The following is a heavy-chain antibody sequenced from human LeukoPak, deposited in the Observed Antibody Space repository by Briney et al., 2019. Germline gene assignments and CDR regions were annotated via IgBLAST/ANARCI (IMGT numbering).Heavy chain of an antibody. Sequence: SETLSHTCIESGGSIRSGNYYWSWIRQPAGKGLEWIVRIYNSGSTNDNPSLKSRVTISVDTSKNQFSLKLTSVTAADTAVYYCARDNTDEVLDFWSQGTLVTV. CDR3: ARDNTDEVLDF. V-gene: IGHV4-61*02. D-gene: IGHD2-2*02. CDR2: IYNSGST. CDR1: GGSIRSGNYY. J-gene: IGHJ4*02.